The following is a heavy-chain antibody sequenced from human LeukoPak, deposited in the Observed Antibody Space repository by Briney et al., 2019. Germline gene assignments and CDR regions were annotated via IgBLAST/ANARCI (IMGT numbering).Heavy chain of an antibody. V-gene: IGHV4-59*12. CDR1: GGSISGYY. CDR2: IYDSGST. D-gene: IGHD6-13*01. CDR3: ARDLLSSSWVYFQH. Sequence: SETLSLTCTVSGGSISGYYWSWIRQPPPKGREWIGYIYDSGSTNNTPSLKSRVTISVDTSKNQFSLKLSSVTAADTAVYYCARDLLSSSWVYFQHWGQGTLVTVSS. J-gene: IGHJ1*01.